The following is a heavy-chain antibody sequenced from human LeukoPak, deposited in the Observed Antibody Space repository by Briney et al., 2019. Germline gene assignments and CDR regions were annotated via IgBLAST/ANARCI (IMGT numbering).Heavy chain of an antibody. CDR2: NNFAGQG. CDR1: GGYIHTYN. D-gene: IGHD5-12*01. Sequence: SETLSLTCTVSGGYIHTYNWIWIRQPAGKGLEWIGRNNFAGQGYYNPSLKSRVTISVDRPNNQFSLELTSATAADTAVYYCARDSYSGYDRAIPYMDVWGKGTTVTVSS. CDR3: ARDSYSGYDRAIPYMDV. J-gene: IGHJ6*03. V-gene: IGHV4-4*07.